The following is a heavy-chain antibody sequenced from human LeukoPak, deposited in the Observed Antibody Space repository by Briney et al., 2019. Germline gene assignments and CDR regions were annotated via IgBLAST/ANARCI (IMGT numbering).Heavy chain of an antibody. Sequence: SGGSLRLSCAASGFTFSSYAMSWVRQAPGKGLEWVSAISGSGGSTYYADSVKGRFTISRDNSKNTLYLQMNSLRAEDTAVYYCARDREAGGKFDYWSQGTLVTVSS. D-gene: IGHD3-10*01. V-gene: IGHV3-23*01. CDR1: GFTFSSYA. J-gene: IGHJ4*02. CDR3: ARDREAGGKFDY. CDR2: ISGSGGST.